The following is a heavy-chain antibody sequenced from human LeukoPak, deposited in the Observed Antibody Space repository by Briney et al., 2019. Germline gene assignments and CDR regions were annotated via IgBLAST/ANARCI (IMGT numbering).Heavy chain of an antibody. CDR3: ARGYDSSGYDFDY. CDR1: GYTFTGYY. CDR2: INPSGGST. V-gene: IGHV1-46*01. D-gene: IGHD3-22*01. J-gene: IGHJ4*02. Sequence: GASVTVSCKDSGYTFTGYYMHWVRQAPGQGVEWMGIINPSGGSTSYAQKFQGRVTMTRDMSTSTVYMELSSLRSEDTAVYYCARGYDSSGYDFDYWGQGTLVTVSS.